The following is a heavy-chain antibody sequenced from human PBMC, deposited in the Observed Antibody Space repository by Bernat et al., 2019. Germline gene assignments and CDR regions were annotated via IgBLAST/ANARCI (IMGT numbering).Heavy chain of an antibody. CDR2: IKPDGSEK. CDR1: GFTFTSYW. J-gene: IGHJ4*02. V-gene: IGHV3-7*03. Sequence: EVQLVDSGGGLVQPGGSLRLSCAASGFTFTSYWMSWVRQAPGKGLEWVATIKPDGSEKYYVDSVKGRFTISRDNAENSLYLQMNSLRAEDTAVYYCVTYHPFHYWGQGTLVTVAS. CDR3: VTYHPFHY. D-gene: IGHD1-14*01.